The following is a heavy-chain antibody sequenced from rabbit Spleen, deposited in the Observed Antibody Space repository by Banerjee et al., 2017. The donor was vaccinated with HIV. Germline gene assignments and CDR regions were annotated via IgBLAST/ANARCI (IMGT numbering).Heavy chain of an antibody. D-gene: IGHD1-1*01. V-gene: IGHV1S39*01. Sequence: QEQLKESGGGLVQLGESLKLSCKASGIAFSTYGISWVRQAPGKGLEWIAYIYPEYNTTDYASWVNGRFTMSKTSSTTVTLEMTSLTAADTATYFCARDLPEIVGWNFGFWGQGTLVTV. CDR3: ARDLPEIVGWNFGF. CDR1: GIAFSTYG. CDR2: IYPEYNTT. J-gene: IGHJ3*01.